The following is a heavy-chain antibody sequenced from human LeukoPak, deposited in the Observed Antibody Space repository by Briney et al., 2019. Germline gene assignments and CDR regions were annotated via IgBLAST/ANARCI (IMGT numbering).Heavy chain of an antibody. CDR1: GFTFSSYA. Sequence: GSLRLSCAASGFTFSSYAMHWVRQAPGKGLEWVAVISYDGSNKYYADSVKGRFTISRDNSKNTLYLQMNSLRAGDTAVYYCAREQPTDAFDIWGQGTMVTVSS. J-gene: IGHJ3*02. CDR3: AREQPTDAFDI. V-gene: IGHV3-30-3*01. CDR2: ISYDGSNK. D-gene: IGHD5-18*01.